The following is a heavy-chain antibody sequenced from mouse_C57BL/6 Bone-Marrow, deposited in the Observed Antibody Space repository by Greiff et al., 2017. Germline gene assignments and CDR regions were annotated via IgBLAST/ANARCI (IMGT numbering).Heavy chain of an antibody. J-gene: IGHJ4*01. V-gene: IGHV10-1*01. CDR1: GFSFNTYA. D-gene: IGHD1-1*02. CDR3: VRRGGYYAMDY. Sequence: EVKVVESGGGLVQPKGSLKLSCAASGFSFNTYAMNWVRQAPGKGLEWVARIRSKSNNYATYYADSVKDRFTISRDDSESMLYLQMNNLKTEDTAMYYCVRRGGYYAMDYWGQGTSVTVSS. CDR2: IRSKSNNYAT.